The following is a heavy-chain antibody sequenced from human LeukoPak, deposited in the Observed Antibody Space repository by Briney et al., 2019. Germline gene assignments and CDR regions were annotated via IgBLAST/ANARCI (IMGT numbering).Heavy chain of an antibody. CDR3: ARGLWQQMIQGYDY. CDR2: IWNDGSYK. J-gene: IGHJ4*02. V-gene: IGHV3-33*01. Sequence: GGSLRLSCAASGFTFTTYGVHWVRQAPGKGLEWVAVIWNDGSYKHYADSVKGRFTISRDDSKNTIYLQMNSLRAEDTAVYYCARGLWQQMIQGYDYWGQGTLVTVSS. D-gene: IGHD6-13*01. CDR1: GFTFTTYG.